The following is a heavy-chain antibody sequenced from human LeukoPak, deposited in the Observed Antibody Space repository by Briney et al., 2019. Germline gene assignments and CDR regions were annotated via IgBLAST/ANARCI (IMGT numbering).Heavy chain of an antibody. J-gene: IGHJ5*02. CDR1: GYTFTSYG. CDR2: ISAYNGNT. CDR3: ARAGGSGITMVRGAYGWFDP. D-gene: IGHD3-10*01. V-gene: IGHV1-18*01. Sequence: ASVKVSCKASGYTFTSYGISWVRQAPGQGLEGMGWISAYNGNTNYAQKLQGRVTMTTDTSTSTAYMELRSLRSDDTAVYYCARAGGSGITMVRGAYGWFDPWGQGTLVTVSS.